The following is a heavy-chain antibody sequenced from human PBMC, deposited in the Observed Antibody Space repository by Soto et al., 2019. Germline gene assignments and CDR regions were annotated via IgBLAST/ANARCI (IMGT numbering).Heavy chain of an antibody. Sequence: ASVKVSCKASGGTFSSYAISWVRQAPGQGLEWMGWMIPNIGTTGYAQKFQGRVTMTRNTSISTAYMELSSLRSEDTAVYYCASRFDYDFWSGPGEEYAFDIWGQGTMVTVSS. V-gene: IGHV1-8*02. CDR2: MIPNIGTT. D-gene: IGHD3-3*01. CDR3: ASRFDYDFWSGPGEEYAFDI. J-gene: IGHJ3*02. CDR1: GGTFSSYA.